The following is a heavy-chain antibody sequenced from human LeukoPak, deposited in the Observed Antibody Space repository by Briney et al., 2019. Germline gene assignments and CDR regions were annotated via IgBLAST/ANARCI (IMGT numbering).Heavy chain of an antibody. CDR2: ISGSGGST. D-gene: IGHD2-15*01. V-gene: IGHV3-23*01. CDR3: AKDSFGWHLRIYYFDY. Sequence: GGSLRLSCAASGFTFSSYAMSWVRQAPGKGLEWVSAISGSGGSTYYADSVKGRFTISRDNSKNTLYLQMNSLRAEDTAVYYCAKDSFGWHLRIYYFDYWGQGTLVTVSS. J-gene: IGHJ4*02. CDR1: GFTFSSYA.